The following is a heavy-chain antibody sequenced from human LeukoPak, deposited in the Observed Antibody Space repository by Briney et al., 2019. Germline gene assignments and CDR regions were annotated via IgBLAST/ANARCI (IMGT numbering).Heavy chain of an antibody. V-gene: IGHV1-3*01. D-gene: IGHD5-24*01. Sequence: ASVKVSCKASGYTFTSYAMHWVRQAPGQRLEWMGWINAGNGNTKYSQKFQGRVTITRDTSASTAYMELSSLRSEDTAVYYCARDRGDGYTTLYDAFDIWGQGTVVTVSS. CDR3: ARDRGDGYTTLYDAFDI. CDR1: GYTFTSYA. J-gene: IGHJ3*02. CDR2: INAGNGNT.